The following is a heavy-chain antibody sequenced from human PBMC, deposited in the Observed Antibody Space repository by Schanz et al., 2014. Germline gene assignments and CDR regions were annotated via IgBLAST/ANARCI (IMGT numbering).Heavy chain of an antibody. CDR3: AKVAPAATYLDS. V-gene: IGHV3-11*01. D-gene: IGHD2-2*01. CDR1: GFTFSSYY. Sequence: VQLVESGGGLVKPGGSLRLSCAASGFTFSSYYMSWIRQAPGKGLEWVSSIISTGGTIYYVDSVRGRFTISRDNAENTLYLQMNSLRVEDTAVYYCAKVAPAATYLDSWGLGTLVTVSS. CDR2: IISTGGTI. J-gene: IGHJ4*02.